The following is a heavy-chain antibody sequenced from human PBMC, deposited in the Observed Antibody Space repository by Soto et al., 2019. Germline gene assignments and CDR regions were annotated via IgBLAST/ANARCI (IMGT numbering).Heavy chain of an antibody. CDR1: GFTFSTHA. J-gene: IGHJ4*02. CDR3: ARDQTGITTTGGGRIDH. V-gene: IGHV3-30-3*01. Sequence: QVQLVESGGGVVQPGRSLRLSCAASGFTFSTHAMHWVRQAPGKGLECVAIVSFDGSNKYYADFVKGRFTISRDNSKNTLYLQMSGLTPEDTAVYYCARDQTGITTTGGGRIDHWGQGTLVTLSS. D-gene: IGHD1-20*01. CDR2: VSFDGSNK.